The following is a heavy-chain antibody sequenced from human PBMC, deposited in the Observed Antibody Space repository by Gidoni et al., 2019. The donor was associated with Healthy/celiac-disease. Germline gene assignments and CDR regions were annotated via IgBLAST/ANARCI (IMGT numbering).Heavy chain of an antibody. D-gene: IGHD3-10*01. CDR3: ARAEDLPRITMVRGVMYFDY. CDR1: GGSFSGYY. CDR2: INHSGST. V-gene: IGHV4-34*01. Sequence: QVQLQQWGAGLLKPSETLSLTCAVYGGSFSGYYWSWIRQPPGKGLEWIGEINHSGSTNYNPSLKSRLTISVDTSKNQFSLKLSSVTAADTAVYYCARAEDLPRITMVRGVMYFDYWGQGTLVTVSS. J-gene: IGHJ4*02.